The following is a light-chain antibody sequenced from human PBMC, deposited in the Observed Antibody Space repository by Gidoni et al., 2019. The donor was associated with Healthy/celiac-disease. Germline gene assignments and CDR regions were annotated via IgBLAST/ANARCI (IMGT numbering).Light chain of an antibody. V-gene: IGKV1-39*01. J-gene: IGKJ2*01. Sequence: DIQMTQFPSSLSASVGDRVTITCRASQSISSYLNWYQQKPGKAPKLLIYAASSLQSGVPSRFSGSRSGTDFTLTISSRQPEDFATYYCQQSYSTPYTFXQXTKLEIK. CDR2: AAS. CDR1: QSISSY. CDR3: QQSYSTPYT.